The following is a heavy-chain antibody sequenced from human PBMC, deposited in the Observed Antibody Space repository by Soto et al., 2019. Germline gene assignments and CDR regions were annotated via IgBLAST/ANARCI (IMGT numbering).Heavy chain of an antibody. Sequence: QVQLVESGGGVVQPGRSLRLSCAASGFTFSSYAMHWVRQAPGKGLEWVAVISYDGSNKYYADSVKGRFTISRDNSKNTLYPQMNSLRAEDTAVYYCARSYYDFWSGYPWGWFDPWGQGTLVTVSS. CDR1: GFTFSSYA. CDR3: ARSYYDFWSGYPWGWFDP. D-gene: IGHD3-3*01. CDR2: ISYDGSNK. J-gene: IGHJ5*02. V-gene: IGHV3-30-3*01.